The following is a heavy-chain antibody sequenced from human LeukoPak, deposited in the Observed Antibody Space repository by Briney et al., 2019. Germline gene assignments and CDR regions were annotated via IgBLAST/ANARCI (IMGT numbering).Heavy chain of an antibody. Sequence: GGSLRLSCAASGFTFSSYAMHWVRQAPGKGLEYVSAINGNGDSTYYANSVKGRFTISRDNSKNTLYLQMGSLRAEDMAVYYCARDRWGCSSTSCYDFDFWGQGTLVTVSS. CDR3: ARDRWGCSSTSCYDFDF. CDR2: INGNGDST. D-gene: IGHD2-2*01. J-gene: IGHJ4*02. V-gene: IGHV3-64*01. CDR1: GFTFSSYA.